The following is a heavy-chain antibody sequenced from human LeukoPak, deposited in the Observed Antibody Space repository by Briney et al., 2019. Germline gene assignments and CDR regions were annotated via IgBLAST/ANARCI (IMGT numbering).Heavy chain of an antibody. D-gene: IGHD3-3*01. V-gene: IGHV4-39*07. Sequence: PSETRSLTCTVSAGSINVINSYWTWIRQPAGKGLEWIVRIYHSGITHYNPSLKSRVPISKGTSANQFSLNLRFVTAADTAVYYCARDSDFWRAFDFWGLGTMVTVSS. CDR2: IYHSGIT. CDR1: AGSINVINSY. CDR3: ARDSDFWRAFDF. J-gene: IGHJ3*01.